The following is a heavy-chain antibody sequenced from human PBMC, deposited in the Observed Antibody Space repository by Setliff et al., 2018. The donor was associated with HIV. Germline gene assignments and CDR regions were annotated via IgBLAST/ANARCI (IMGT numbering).Heavy chain of an antibody. D-gene: IGHD5-12*01. J-gene: IGHJ4*02. V-gene: IGHV3-23*01. Sequence: GGSLRLSCAASGFAFDNYCMTWVRQAPGKGLEWVSAIGGSTGSTYYADSVKGRFTISRDNSKNTLYLQMNSLRAEDTAVYYCAKDPRAAVATICDYWGQGTLVTVS. CDR3: AKDPRAAVATICDY. CDR1: GFAFDNYC. CDR2: IGGSTGST.